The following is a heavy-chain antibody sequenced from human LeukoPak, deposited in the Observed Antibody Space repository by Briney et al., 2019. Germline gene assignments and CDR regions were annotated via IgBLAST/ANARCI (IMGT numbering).Heavy chain of an antibody. CDR3: TKDYSNYVYYFDY. CDR2: IRSKAYGGTT. J-gene: IGHJ4*02. Sequence: PGGSLRLSCTASGFTFGDYAVSSVRQAPGKGLEWVGFIRSKAYGGTTEYAASVKGRFTISRDDSKSIAYLQMNTLNTEDTAGYYCTKDYSNYVYYFDYWGERTLVTVSS. CDR1: GFTFGDYA. D-gene: IGHD4-11*01. V-gene: IGHV3-49*04.